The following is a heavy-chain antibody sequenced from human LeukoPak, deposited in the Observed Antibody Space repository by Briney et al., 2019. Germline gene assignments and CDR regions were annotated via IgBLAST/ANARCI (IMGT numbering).Heavy chain of an antibody. Sequence: ASVKVSCKASGYTFSGYYMHWVRQAPGQGLEWMGWINPNTGGTNYAQKFQGRVTMTRDTSISTTYMELSRLRSDDTAVYYCASQPYYFDSSGYYDYWGQGTLVTISS. J-gene: IGHJ4*02. CDR1: GYTFSGYY. D-gene: IGHD3-22*01. CDR3: ASQPYYFDSSGYYDY. CDR2: INPNTGGT. V-gene: IGHV1-2*02.